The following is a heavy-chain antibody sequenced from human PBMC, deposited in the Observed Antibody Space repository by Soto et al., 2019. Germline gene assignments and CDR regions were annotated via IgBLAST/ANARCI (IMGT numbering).Heavy chain of an antibody. CDR1: GFTFDDYA. CDR3: AKGEGSSGYYSLFDY. CDR2: ISWNSGSI. D-gene: IGHD3-22*01. J-gene: IGHJ4*02. Sequence: EVQLVESGGGLVQPGRSLRLSCAASGFTFDDYAMHWVRQAPGKGLEWVSGISWNSGSIGYADSVKGRFPISRDKAKNSLYLRMNSLRAEDTSLYYCAKGEGSSGYYSLFDYWGQGTLVTVSS. V-gene: IGHV3-9*01.